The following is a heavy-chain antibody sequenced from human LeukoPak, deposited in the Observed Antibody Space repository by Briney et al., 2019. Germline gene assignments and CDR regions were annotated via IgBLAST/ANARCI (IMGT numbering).Heavy chain of an antibody. CDR3: ARGDGYNFGD. CDR2: IYYSGST. V-gene: IGHV4-39*07. Sequence: KPSETLSLTCTVSGGSISSSSYYWGWIRQPPGKGLEWIGSIYYSGSTYYNPSLKSRVTISVDTSKNQFSLKLSSVTAADTAVYYCARGDGYNFGDWGQGTLVTVSS. J-gene: IGHJ4*02. CDR1: GGSISSSSYY. D-gene: IGHD5-12*01.